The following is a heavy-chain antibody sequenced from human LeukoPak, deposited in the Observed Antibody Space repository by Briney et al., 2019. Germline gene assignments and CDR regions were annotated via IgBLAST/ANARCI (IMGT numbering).Heavy chain of an antibody. Sequence: GGSLRLSCAVTGFTFEDYAMSWVRQPPGQGLERLSYITHSGTSTSYADSVRGRFTISRDNAQNSLYLQMGSLRGDDTALYYCVRVTSPFFDSGAQDAFDLWGQGTMVTV. V-gene: IGHV3-20*04. D-gene: IGHD3-22*01. CDR1: GFTFEDYA. CDR3: VRVTSPFFDSGAQDAFDL. J-gene: IGHJ3*01. CDR2: ITHSGTST.